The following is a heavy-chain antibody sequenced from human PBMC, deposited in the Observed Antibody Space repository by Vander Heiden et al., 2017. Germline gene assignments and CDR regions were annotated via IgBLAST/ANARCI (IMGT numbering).Heavy chain of an antibody. V-gene: IGHV1-69*01. Sequence: QVQLVQSGAEVKKPGSTVKVSCKSSGGTFRSPDISWVRQAPGQWLGWMEEIIPVLGTKHYAQKFQGRVTLTADESTSTAYMELDSLTSEDTAFYYCARDLGDRYCSSTSCYFTYWGQGTLVTVSS. D-gene: IGHD2-2*01. CDR1: GGTFRSPD. CDR2: IIPVLGTK. CDR3: ARDLGDRYCSSTSCYFTY. J-gene: IGHJ4*02.